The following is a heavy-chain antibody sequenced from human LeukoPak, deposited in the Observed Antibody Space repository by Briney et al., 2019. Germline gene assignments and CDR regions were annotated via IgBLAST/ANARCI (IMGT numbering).Heavy chain of an antibody. Sequence: ASVKVSCKTSGYIVSGYGISWVRQAPGQGLEWMGWITGNNGNTNYAPSLQGRVTMTTDTSTNTAYMELTSLRSDDTAVYYCARDQRNSGSYRFEYWGQGTLVTVSS. CDR2: ITGNNGNT. CDR3: ARDQRNSGSYRFEY. D-gene: IGHD1-26*01. V-gene: IGHV1-18*01. CDR1: GYIVSGYG. J-gene: IGHJ4*02.